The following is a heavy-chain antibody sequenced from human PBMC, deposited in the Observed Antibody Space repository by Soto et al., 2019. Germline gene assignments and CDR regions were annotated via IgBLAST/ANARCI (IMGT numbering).Heavy chain of an antibody. V-gene: IGHV3-30-3*01. CDR1: GFTFSSYA. J-gene: IGHJ5*01. D-gene: IGHD2-15*01. CDR3: ARAGSSVLLSAWFDS. CDR2: ISYDGSNK. Sequence: PGGSLRLSCAASGFTFSSYAMHWVRQAPGKGLEWVAVISYDGSNKYYADSVKGRFTISRDNSKNTLYLQMNSLRAEDTAVYYCARAGSSVLLSAWFDSWGQGTLVTVSS.